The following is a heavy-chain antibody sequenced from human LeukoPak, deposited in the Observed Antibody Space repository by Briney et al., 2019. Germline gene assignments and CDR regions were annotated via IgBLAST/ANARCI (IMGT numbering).Heavy chain of an antibody. Sequence: SETLSLTCTVSGGSISSSSYYWGWIRQPPGKGLEWIGSIYYSGSTYYNPSLQSRVTISLDTSKNQFSLRLSSVTAADTAVYYCARATTGDDYYYYYYMDVWGKGTTVTISS. CDR3: ARATTGDDYYYYYYMDV. J-gene: IGHJ6*03. CDR2: IYYSGST. CDR1: GGSISSSSYY. V-gene: IGHV4-39*07. D-gene: IGHD1-14*01.